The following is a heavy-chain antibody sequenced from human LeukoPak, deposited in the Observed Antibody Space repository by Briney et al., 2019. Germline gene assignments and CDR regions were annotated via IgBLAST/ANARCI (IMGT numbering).Heavy chain of an antibody. J-gene: IGHJ4*02. Sequence: PGGSLRLSCPASGFTFSSYTMSWVRQAPAKGLEWVSAINASGGTTYYADSVKGRFTISRDNSKNTLSLQMNTLRAEDTAVYYCAKDQRWLAYFDYWGQGTLVSVSS. D-gene: IGHD6-19*01. CDR3: AKDQRWLAYFDY. CDR1: GFTFSSYT. V-gene: IGHV3-23*01. CDR2: INASGGTT.